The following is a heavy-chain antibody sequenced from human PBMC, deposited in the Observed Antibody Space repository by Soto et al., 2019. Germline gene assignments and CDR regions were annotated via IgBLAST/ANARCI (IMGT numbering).Heavy chain of an antibody. CDR1: GGSFSSSSYY. Sequence: QLQLQQSGPGLVKPSETLSLTCTVSGGSFSSSSYYWGWMRQPPGKGLEWIGSIYYSGSTYYNPSLKRPVTLTVDTSTNQFSLKLSFVPAADTAVYSCARQAAYYGSWSSFDFWGQGTLVTVSS. J-gene: IGHJ5*01. D-gene: IGHD3-10*01. CDR3: ARQAAYYGSWSSFDF. CDR2: IYYSGST. V-gene: IGHV4-39*01.